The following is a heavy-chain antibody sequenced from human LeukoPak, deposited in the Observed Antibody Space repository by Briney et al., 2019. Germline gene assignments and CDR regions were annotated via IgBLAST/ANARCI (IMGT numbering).Heavy chain of an antibody. CDR3: ARDRSSSWYSGYFDY. J-gene: IGHJ4*02. Sequence: SETLSLTCAVSGGSISSGGYYWSWIRQPPGKGLEWIGYIYYSGSTNYNPSLKSRVTISVDTSKNQFSLKLSSVTAADTAVYYCARDRSSSWYSGYFDYWGQGTLVTVSS. CDR1: GGSISSGGYY. V-gene: IGHV4-61*08. D-gene: IGHD6-13*01. CDR2: IYYSGST.